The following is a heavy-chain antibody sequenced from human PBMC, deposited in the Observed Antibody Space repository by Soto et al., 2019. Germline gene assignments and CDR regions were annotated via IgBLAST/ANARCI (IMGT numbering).Heavy chain of an antibody. D-gene: IGHD3-22*01. CDR1: GGSISSGGYY. V-gene: IGHV4-31*03. J-gene: IGHJ5*02. CDR2: IYYSGST. CDR3: AREYYYDSSGLNCFDP. Sequence: PSETLSLTCTVSGGSISSGGYYWSWIRQHPGKGLEWIGYIYYSGSTYYNPSLKSRVTISVDTSKNQFSLKLSSVTAADTAVYYCAREYYYDSSGLNCFDPWGQGTLVTVSS.